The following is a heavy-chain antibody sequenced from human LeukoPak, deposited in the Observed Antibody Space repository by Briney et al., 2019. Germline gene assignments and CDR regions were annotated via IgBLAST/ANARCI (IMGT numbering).Heavy chain of an antibody. V-gene: IGHV3-20*04. J-gene: IGHJ4*02. CDR1: GFTFDDYG. CDR2: INWSGGRT. Sequence: PGGSLRLSCAASGFTFDDYGMSWVRQAPRKGLEWVSGINWSGGRTAYADSVKGRFSISRDNAKNSLFLQMNSLRAEDTALYYCARGWTFGDYWGQGTLVTVSS. D-gene: IGHD3-16*01. CDR3: ARGWTFGDY.